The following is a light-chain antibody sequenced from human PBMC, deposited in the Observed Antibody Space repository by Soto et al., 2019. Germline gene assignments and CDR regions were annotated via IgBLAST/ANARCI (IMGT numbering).Light chain of an antibody. CDR3: MQGTHWPRT. V-gene: IGKV2-30*01. CDR1: QSLVYTNGNTY. CDR2: KVS. J-gene: IGKJ1*01. Sequence: DVVVTQSPLSLPVTLGQPASISCRSSQSLVYTNGNTYLAWFQQRPGQSPRRLIYKVSIRDSGVRDRFSGSGSGTEFTLTISRVEAEDVGVYYFMQGTHWPRTFGQGTKVEIK.